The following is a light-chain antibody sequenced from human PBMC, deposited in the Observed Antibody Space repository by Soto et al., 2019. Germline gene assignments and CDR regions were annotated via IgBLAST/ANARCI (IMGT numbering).Light chain of an antibody. CDR1: QSVTSSN. Sequence: EIVLTQSPGTLSLSPGERATLSCRASQSVTSSNLAWYQQRPGQAPRLLIYAASSGATGIPDRFSGSGSGTDFTLTISSLQSEDFAVYYCQQYNNWPPYTFGQGTKLEIK. V-gene: IGKV3-20*01. J-gene: IGKJ2*01. CDR2: AAS. CDR3: QQYNNWPPYT.